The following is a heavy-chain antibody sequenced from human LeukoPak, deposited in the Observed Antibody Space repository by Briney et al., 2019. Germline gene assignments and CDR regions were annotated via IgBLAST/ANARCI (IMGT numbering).Heavy chain of an antibody. J-gene: IGHJ6*02. D-gene: IGHD3-16*01. Sequence: PVASVKVSCKASGYTFTSYYMHWVRQAPGQGLEWMGIINPSGGSTSYAQKFQGRVTMTRDTSTSTVYMELSSLRSEDTAVYYCARETDRFNYYYYGMDVWGQGTTVTVSS. CDR1: GYTFTSYY. V-gene: IGHV1-46*01. CDR3: ARETDRFNYYYYGMDV. CDR2: INPSGGST.